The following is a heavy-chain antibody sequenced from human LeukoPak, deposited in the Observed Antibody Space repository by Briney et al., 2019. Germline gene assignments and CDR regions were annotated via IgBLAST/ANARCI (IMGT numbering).Heavy chain of an antibody. CDR3: ARARLTLAREVIIKTDY. CDR1: GFSFSTYW. V-gene: IGHV3-7*03. J-gene: IGHJ4*02. CDR2: IKQDGSEK. D-gene: IGHD3-10*01. Sequence: GGSLRLSCAASGFSFSTYWMSWVRQAPGKGLQWVANIKQDGSEKNYVDSVKGRFTISRDNAKNSLYLQMNSLRAEDTAVYYCARARLTLAREVIIKTDYWGQGILVTVSS.